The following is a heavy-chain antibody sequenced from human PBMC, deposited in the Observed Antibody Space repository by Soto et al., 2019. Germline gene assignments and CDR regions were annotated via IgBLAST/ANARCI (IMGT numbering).Heavy chain of an antibody. CDR1: GGSFSGYY. Sequence: SETLSLTCAVYGGSFSGYYWSWIRQPPGKGLEWIGEINHSGSTNYNPSLKSRVTISVDTSKNQFSLKLSSVTAADTAVYYCARQGLYYYDSSGYREDFDYWGQGTLVTI. CDR3: ARQGLYYYDSSGYREDFDY. V-gene: IGHV4-34*01. J-gene: IGHJ4*02. D-gene: IGHD3-22*01. CDR2: INHSGST.